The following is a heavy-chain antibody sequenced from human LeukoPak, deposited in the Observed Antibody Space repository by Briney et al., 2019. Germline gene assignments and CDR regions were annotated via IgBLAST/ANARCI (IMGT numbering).Heavy chain of an antibody. V-gene: IGHV3-30*18. D-gene: IGHD6-19*01. Sequence: GGSLRLSCEASGFTFSGFGMHWVRQAPGKGLEWVAVISYDGSNKYYADSVKGRFTISRDNSKNTVFLHMNSLRAEDTAVYYCAKDKSIAVAGTSDYFDYWSQGTLVTVSS. CDR1: GFTFSGFG. CDR3: AKDKSIAVAGTSDYFDY. CDR2: ISYDGSNK. J-gene: IGHJ4*02.